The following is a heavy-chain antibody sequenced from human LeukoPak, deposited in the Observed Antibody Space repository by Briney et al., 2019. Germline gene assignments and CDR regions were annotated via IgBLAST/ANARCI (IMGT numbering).Heavy chain of an antibody. CDR1: GFTFSSYA. V-gene: IGHV3-23*01. CDR3: AKGVVAVTRPLDY. CDR2: ISGSGGST. J-gene: IGHJ4*02. Sequence: GGSLRLSCAASGFTFSSYAMSWVRQAAGKGLEWVSAISGSGGSTYYADSVKGRFTISRDNSKNTLYLQMNSLGAEDTAVYYCAKGVVAVTRPLDYWGQGTLVTVSS. D-gene: IGHD2-15*01.